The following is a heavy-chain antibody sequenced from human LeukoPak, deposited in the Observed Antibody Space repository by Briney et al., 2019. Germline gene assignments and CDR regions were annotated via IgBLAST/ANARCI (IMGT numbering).Heavy chain of an antibody. D-gene: IGHD5-24*01. J-gene: IGHJ5*02. CDR1: GGSINSYY. CDR3: ARARDGHINNWFDP. Sequence: SETLSLTCTVSGGSINSYYWSWIRQPPGKGLEWIGYIYYSGSTNYNPSLKSRVTISVDTSKDQFSLKMSSVTAADTAVYYCARARDGHINNWFDPWGQGTLVIVSS. CDR2: IYYSGST. V-gene: IGHV4-59*01.